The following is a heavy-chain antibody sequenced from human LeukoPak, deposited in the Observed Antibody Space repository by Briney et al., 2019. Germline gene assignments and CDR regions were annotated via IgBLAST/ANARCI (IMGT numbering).Heavy chain of an antibody. D-gene: IGHD3-10*01. CDR3: ARGLVGYYAMDV. V-gene: IGHV3-48*03. Sequence: GGSLRLSCAASEFTFRSYEMNWVRQAPGKGLEWISYISNSDTTIDYADSVKGRFTISRDNAKNSLYLQMNSLRVEDTAVYYCARGLVGYYAMDVWGPGTTVTVSS. CDR2: ISNSDTTI. J-gene: IGHJ6*02. CDR1: EFTFRSYE.